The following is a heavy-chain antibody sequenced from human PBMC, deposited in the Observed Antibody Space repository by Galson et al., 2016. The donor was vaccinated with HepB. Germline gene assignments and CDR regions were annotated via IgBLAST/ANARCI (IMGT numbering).Heavy chain of an antibody. CDR2: INPGNGNT. CDR3: ARAIAAAGNFDY. J-gene: IGHJ4*02. CDR1: GYTFTSYY. V-gene: IGHV1-46*01. Sequence: SVKVSCKASGYTFTSYYMHWVRQAPGQGLEWMAIINPGNGNTNYAQKFQGRITMTRDTSTSTVYMELSSLRAEDTAVYYCARAIAAAGNFDYWGQGTLVTVSS. D-gene: IGHD6-13*01.